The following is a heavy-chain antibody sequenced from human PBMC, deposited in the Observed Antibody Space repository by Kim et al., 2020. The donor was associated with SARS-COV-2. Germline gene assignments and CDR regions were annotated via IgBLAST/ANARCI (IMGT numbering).Heavy chain of an antibody. J-gene: IGHJ4*02. CDR3: ARIAAAGLGGFDY. V-gene: IGHV1-69*01. Sequence: YVQKFQGRVTITADESTSTAYMELSSLRSEDTAVYYCARIAAAGLGGFDYWGQGTLVTVSS. D-gene: IGHD6-13*01.